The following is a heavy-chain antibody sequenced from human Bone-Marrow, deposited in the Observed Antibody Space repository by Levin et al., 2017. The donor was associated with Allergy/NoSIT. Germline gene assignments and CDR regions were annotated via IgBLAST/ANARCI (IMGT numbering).Heavy chain of an antibody. CDR1: GFTFSTYA. Sequence: GESLKISCAASGFTFSTYAMNWVRQAPGKGLEWVSCISHSGDNTYYADSVKGRLTISRDNSKNTLYLQMNSLRAEDTSVFYCARSRGYSYDYAMDVWGQGTTVTVSS. V-gene: IGHV3-23*01. J-gene: IGHJ6*02. CDR2: ISHSGDNT. D-gene: IGHD5-18*01. CDR3: ARSRGYSYDYAMDV.